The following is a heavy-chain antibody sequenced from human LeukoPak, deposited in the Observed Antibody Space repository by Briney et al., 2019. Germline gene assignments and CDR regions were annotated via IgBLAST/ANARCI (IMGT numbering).Heavy chain of an antibody. CDR3: ARRRSYFAFDI. D-gene: IGHD3-10*01. V-gene: IGHV4-34*01. J-gene: IGHJ3*02. Sequence: SETLSLTCAVYGGSFSGYYWSWIRQPPGKGLEWIGGINHSGSTNYNPSLKSRVTISVDTSKNQFSLKLSSVTAADTAVYYCARRRSYFAFDIWGQGTMVTVSS. CDR1: GGSFSGYY. CDR2: INHSGST.